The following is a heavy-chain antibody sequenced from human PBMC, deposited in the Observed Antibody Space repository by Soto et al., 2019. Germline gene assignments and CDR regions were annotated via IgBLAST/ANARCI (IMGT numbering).Heavy chain of an antibody. Sequence: EVQLLESGGGLVQPGGSLRLSCAASGFTFSTYALNWVRQAPGKGLEWVSAISGRGDSTYYADSVKGRFTISRDNSKSTLFLQMSSLRAEDTAVYYCANDRTGAGNYYYYMDVWGKGTTVTVSS. J-gene: IGHJ6*03. V-gene: IGHV3-23*01. D-gene: IGHD1-26*01. CDR3: ANDRTGAGNYYYYMDV. CDR1: GFTFSTYA. CDR2: ISGRGDST.